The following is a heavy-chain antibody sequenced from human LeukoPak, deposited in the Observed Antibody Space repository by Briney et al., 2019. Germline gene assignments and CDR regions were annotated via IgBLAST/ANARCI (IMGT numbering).Heavy chain of an antibody. CDR2: ISSSGSAI. D-gene: IGHD1-26*01. J-gene: IGHJ5*02. V-gene: IGHV3-11*01. CDR3: ARYSGRTEGYNWFDP. Sequence: GGSLRLSCAASGFTFSDYYMSWIRQAPGKGLEWVSLISSSGSAIYYGDSVKGRYTMSRDNAKNSLYLQMNSLRAEDTAIYYCARYSGRTEGYNWFDPWGQGTLVTVSS. CDR1: GFTFSDYY.